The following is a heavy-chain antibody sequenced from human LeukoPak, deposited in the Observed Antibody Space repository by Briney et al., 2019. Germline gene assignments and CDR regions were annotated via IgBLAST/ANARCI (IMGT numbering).Heavy chain of an antibody. V-gene: IGHV3-74*01. D-gene: IGHD5-12*01. J-gene: IGHJ6*03. Sequence: GGSLRLSCAASGFTFSSYWMHWVRQAPGKGLVWVLRINTDGSGTSYADSVKGRFTISRDNAENTLYLQMNSLRGEDTAVYYCARGRVATGTYHMDVWGKGTTVTVSS. CDR2: INTDGSGT. CDR3: ARGRVATGTYHMDV. CDR1: GFTFSSYW.